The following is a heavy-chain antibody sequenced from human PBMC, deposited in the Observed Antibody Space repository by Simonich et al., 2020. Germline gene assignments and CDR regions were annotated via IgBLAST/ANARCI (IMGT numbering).Heavy chain of an antibody. J-gene: IGHJ4*02. D-gene: IGHD3-10*01. CDR1: GFTFSSYW. Sequence: EVQLVESGGGLVQPGGSLRLSCAASGFTFSSYWVGWVCQAPGKGLEWGANKKQDGNEKYYVDSVKGRFTISRANAKNSLYLQMNSLRAEDTAVYYCARDREVYGSGSYYNYWGQGTLVTVSS. CDR3: ARDREVYGSGSYYNY. V-gene: IGHV3-7*01. CDR2: KKQDGNEK.